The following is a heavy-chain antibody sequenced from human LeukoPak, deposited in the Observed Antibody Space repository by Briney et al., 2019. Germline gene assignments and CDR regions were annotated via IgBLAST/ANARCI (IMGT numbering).Heavy chain of an antibody. CDR3: AREVDYYDSSGYYYFDY. D-gene: IGHD3-22*01. CDR2: INPNSGGT. Sequence: ASVKVSCKASGYTFTGYYMHWVRQAPGQGLEWMGRINPNSGGTNYAQKFQGRVTMTRDTSISTAYRELSRLRSDDTAVYYCAREVDYYDSSGYYYFDYWGQGTLVTVSS. CDR1: GYTFTGYY. J-gene: IGHJ4*02. V-gene: IGHV1-2*06.